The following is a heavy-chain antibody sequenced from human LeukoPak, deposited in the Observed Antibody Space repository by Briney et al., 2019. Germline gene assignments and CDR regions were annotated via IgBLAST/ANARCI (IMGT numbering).Heavy chain of an antibody. V-gene: IGHV4-59*08. D-gene: IGHD2/OR15-2a*01. CDR3: ARRNTADASIDF. J-gene: IGHJ4*02. CDR1: GGSIIGHW. CDR2: IFYSGGST. Sequence: SETLSLTCTVSGGSIIGHWWSWIRQPPGKGLEWIGDIFYSGGSTNYNPSLKSRLTMSLDTSKTQFSLKLTSLTAADTAMYYCARRNTADASIDFWGQGTLVTASS.